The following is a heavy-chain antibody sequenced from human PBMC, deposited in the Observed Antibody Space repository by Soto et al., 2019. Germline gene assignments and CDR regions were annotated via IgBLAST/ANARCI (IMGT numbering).Heavy chain of an antibody. J-gene: IGHJ5*02. CDR1: GGSISSYY. D-gene: IGHD3-3*01. Sequence: PSETLSLTCTVSGGSISSYYWSWIRQPPGKGLEWIGYIYYSGSTNYNPSLKSRVTISVDTSKNQFSLKLSSVTAADTAVYYCARGGYDFWSGYYPNWFDPWGQGTLVTVS. CDR2: IYYSGST. V-gene: IGHV4-59*01. CDR3: ARGGYDFWSGYYPNWFDP.